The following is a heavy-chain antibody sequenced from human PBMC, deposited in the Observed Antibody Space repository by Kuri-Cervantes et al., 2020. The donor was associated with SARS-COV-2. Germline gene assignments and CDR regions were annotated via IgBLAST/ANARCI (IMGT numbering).Heavy chain of an antibody. V-gene: IGHV1-8*02. CDR3: YCAPKEGFDS. CDR2: VKTNSGNT. J-gene: IGHJ4*02. CDR1: GYTSTSYG. D-gene: IGHD2-21*01. Sequence: ASVKVSCKASGYTSTSYGISWVRQAPGQGLEWMGMVKTNSGNTLYAQFFQGRVTMTRDISTSTVYMELSSLTSEDTAIYYCYCAPKEGFDSWGQGTLVTVSS.